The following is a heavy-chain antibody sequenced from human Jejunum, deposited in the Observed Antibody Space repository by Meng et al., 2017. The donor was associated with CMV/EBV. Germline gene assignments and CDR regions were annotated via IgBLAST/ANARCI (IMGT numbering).Heavy chain of an antibody. J-gene: IGHJ4*02. D-gene: IGHD3-3*01. CDR3: ARDRHDFRTR. CDR1: GFTFSNYW. V-gene: IGHV3-7*01. Sequence: CAASGFTFSNYWMSWVRQAPGKGLEWVANIKQDGSEKYYVDSVKGRFTISRDNAKNSLYLQMSSLRAEDTAVYYCARDRHDFRTRGGQGTLVTVSS. CDR2: IKQDGSEK.